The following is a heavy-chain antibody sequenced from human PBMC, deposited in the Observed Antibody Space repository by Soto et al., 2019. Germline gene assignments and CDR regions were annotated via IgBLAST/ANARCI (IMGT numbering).Heavy chain of an antibody. J-gene: IGHJ6*02. V-gene: IGHV4-59*08. CDR3: ARQGFGELHGLVDV. Sequence: QVQLQESGPGLVKPSETLSLTCTISGGPMNNYYCSWFRQPRGQGLEWIGYMGYNGFTRYNPSLRSRVAIALHTAKNQFSLNLSSVTAADTALSYCARQGFGELHGLVDVWGQGITVTLSS. CDR2: MGYNGFT. CDR1: GGPMNNYY. D-gene: IGHD3-10*01.